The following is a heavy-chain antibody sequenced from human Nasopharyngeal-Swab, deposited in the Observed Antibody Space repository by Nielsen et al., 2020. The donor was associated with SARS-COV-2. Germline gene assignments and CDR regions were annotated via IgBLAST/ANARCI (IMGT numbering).Heavy chain of an antibody. V-gene: IGHV3-15*01. CDR1: GFTFSNAW. CDR2: IKSKTDGGTT. J-gene: IGHJ4*02. CDR3: TTQTLITIFGVVIIGPDY. Sequence: GGSLRLSCAASGFTFSNAWMSWVRQAPGKGLEWVGRIKSKTDGGTTDYAAPVKGRFTISRDDSKNTLYLQVNSLKTEDTAVYYCTTQTLITIFGVVIIGPDYWGQGTLVTVSS. D-gene: IGHD3-3*01.